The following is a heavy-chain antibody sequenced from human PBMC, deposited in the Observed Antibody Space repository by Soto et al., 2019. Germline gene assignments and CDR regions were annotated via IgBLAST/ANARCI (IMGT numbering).Heavy chain of an antibody. D-gene: IGHD3-9*01. Sequence: PGESLKISCKGSGYSFTSYWIGWVRQMPGKGLEWMGIIYPGDSDTRYSPSFQGQVTISADKSISTAYLQWSSLKASDTAMYYCAGASYDILTGYYASAFDIWGQGTMVTVS. J-gene: IGHJ3*02. V-gene: IGHV5-51*01. CDR3: AGASYDILTGYYASAFDI. CDR2: IYPGDSDT. CDR1: GYSFTSYW.